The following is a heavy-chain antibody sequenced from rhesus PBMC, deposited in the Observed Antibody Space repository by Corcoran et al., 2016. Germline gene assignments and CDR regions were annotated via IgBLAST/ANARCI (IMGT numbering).Heavy chain of an antibody. CDR2: IYGSGSST. Sequence: QLQLQESGPGLVKPSETLSVTCAVSGGSISSSYWSWIRQAPGKGLEWIWYIYGSGSSTNYNPTLKSRVTLSVDPSKNQLSLKLSSVTTADTAVYYCAREGRSGSWDFDYWGQGVLVTVSS. V-gene: IGHV4-169*02. CDR1: GGSISSSY. J-gene: IGHJ4*01. CDR3: AREGRSGSWDFDY. D-gene: IGHD6-25*01.